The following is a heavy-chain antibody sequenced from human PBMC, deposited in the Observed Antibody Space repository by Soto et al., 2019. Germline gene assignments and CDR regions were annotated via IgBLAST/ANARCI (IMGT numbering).Heavy chain of an antibody. CDR1: GFTFSSYG. CDR2: IWYDGSNK. J-gene: IGHJ4*02. V-gene: IGHV3-33*01. D-gene: IGHD2-21*02. CDR3: ARDGNLAYCGGDCYSAPPFDY. Sequence: PGGSLRLSCAASGFTFSSYGMHWVRQAPGKGLEWVAVIWYDGSNKYYADSVKGRFTISRDNSKNTLYLQMNSLRAEDTAVYYCARDGNLAYCGGDCYSAPPFDYWGQGT.